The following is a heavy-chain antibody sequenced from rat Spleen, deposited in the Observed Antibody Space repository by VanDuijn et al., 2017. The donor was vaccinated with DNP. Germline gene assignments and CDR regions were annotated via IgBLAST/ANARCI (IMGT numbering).Heavy chain of an antibody. J-gene: IGHJ2*01. CDR1: GYSISGNY. CDR2: ISYSGST. V-gene: IGHV3-1*01. CDR3: ARWTYYFDY. Sequence: EVQLQESGPGLVKPSQSLSLTCSVTGYSISGNYGGWIRKFPGNKMEWIGHISYSGSTTYNPSLKSRISITRETSKNHFFLQLNSVTTEDTATYYCARWTYYFDYWGQGVMVTVSS.